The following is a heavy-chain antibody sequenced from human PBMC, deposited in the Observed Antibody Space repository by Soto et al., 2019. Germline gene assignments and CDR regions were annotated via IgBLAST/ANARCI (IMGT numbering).Heavy chain of an antibody. V-gene: IGHV4-4*07. D-gene: IGHD6-13*01. CDR2: VSSTGSS. CDR1: GDSISNYY. CDR3: ARGVPAAGTDWFDP. Sequence: SETLSLTCTVSGDSISNYYWSWIRQSAEKRLEWIGRVSSTGSSYYNPSLKSRVAISVDTSKNQVSLNLTSVTAADTAVYYCARGVPAAGTDWFDPWGQGTLVTVSS. J-gene: IGHJ5*02.